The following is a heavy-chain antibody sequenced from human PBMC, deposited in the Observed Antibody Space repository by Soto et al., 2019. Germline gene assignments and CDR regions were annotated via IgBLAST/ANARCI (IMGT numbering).Heavy chain of an antibody. CDR1: GYTFTSYD. CDR2: MNPNSGNT. V-gene: IGHV1-8*01. D-gene: IGHD5-12*01. Sequence: ASVKVSCTDSGYTFTSYDINWVRQATGQGLEWMGWMNPNSGNTGYAQKFQGRVTMTRNTSISTAYMELSSLRSEDTAVYYCARRGFVGNWFDPWGQGTLVTVSS. CDR3: ARRGFVGNWFDP. J-gene: IGHJ5*02.